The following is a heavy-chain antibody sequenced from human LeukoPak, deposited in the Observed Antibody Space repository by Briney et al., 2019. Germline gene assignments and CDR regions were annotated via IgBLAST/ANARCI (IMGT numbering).Heavy chain of an antibody. Sequence: ASVKVSCTASGYTSTSYDITWVRQATGQGLEWMGWLNPNSGNTGYAQKFHGRVTMNRNTSIRTAYIELSSLRSEDTAVYYCARGWYSSGWYGDYYYGMDVWGQGTTVTVSS. V-gene: IGHV1-8*01. CDR1: GYTSTSYD. D-gene: IGHD6-19*01. CDR3: ARGWYSSGWYGDYYYGMDV. J-gene: IGHJ6*02. CDR2: LNPNSGNT.